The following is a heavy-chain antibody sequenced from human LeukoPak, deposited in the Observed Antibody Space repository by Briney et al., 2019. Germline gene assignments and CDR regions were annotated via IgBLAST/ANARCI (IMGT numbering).Heavy chain of an antibody. J-gene: IGHJ4*02. CDR1: GFTFSNAW. D-gene: IGHD2-2*01. CDR2: IKSKTDGGTT. CDR3: ANDFYIYCSSTSCVDY. V-gene: IGHV3-15*01. Sequence: GGSLRLSCAASGFTFSNAWMSWVRQAPGKGLEWVGRIKSKTDGGTTDYAAPVKGRFTISRDDSKNTLYLQMNSLKTEDTAVYYCANDFYIYCSSTSCVDYWGQGTLVTVSS.